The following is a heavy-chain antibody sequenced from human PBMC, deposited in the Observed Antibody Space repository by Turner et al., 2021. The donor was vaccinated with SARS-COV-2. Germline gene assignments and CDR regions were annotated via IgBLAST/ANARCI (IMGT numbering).Heavy chain of an antibody. CDR3: ASSLPAPGGVPGRLNY. D-gene: IGHD2-8*02. J-gene: IGHJ4*02. Sequence: QVQLVQSGAEVEKPVASVKVSCKASGYTFTSFYMHWVRQAPGQGLEWMGIINPSGGSTNYAQKFQGRVTMTRDTSTSTVYMELSSLRSEDTAVYYCASSLPAPGGVPGRLNYWGQGALVTVSS. CDR2: INPSGGST. CDR1: GYTFTSFY. V-gene: IGHV1-46*01.